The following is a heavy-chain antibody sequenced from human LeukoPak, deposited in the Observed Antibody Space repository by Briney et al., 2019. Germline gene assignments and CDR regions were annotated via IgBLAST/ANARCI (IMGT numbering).Heavy chain of an antibody. D-gene: IGHD3-22*01. CDR3: ARYYYDSSGYCFDY. V-gene: IGHV4-39*01. J-gene: IGHJ4*02. CDR1: GGSISSSSYY. CDR2: IYYSGST. Sequence: SETLPLTCTVSGGSISSSSYYWGWIRQPPGKGLEWIGSIYYSGSTYYNPSLKSRVTISVDTSKNQFSLKLSSVTAADTAVYYCARYYYDSSGYCFDYWGQGTLVTVSS.